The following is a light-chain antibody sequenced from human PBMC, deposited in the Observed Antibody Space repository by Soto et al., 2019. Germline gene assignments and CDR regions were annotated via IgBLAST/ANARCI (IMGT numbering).Light chain of an antibody. CDR1: KNDVGFYDF. CDR2: EVV. J-gene: IGLJ1*01. V-gene: IGLV2-8*01. CDR3: KSYAGSNTYV. Sequence: QSALTGPPSASGSPGQSVTISCTGTKNDVGFYDFVSWYQHHPGKAPRLIIYEVVQRPSGVPDRFSGSKSGNTASLTVSGLQAADEADYFCKSYAGSNTYVFGSGTKV.